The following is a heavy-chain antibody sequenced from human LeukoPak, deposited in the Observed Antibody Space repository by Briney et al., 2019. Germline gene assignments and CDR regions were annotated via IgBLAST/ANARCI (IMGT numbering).Heavy chain of an antibody. J-gene: IGHJ3*02. CDR1: EFTFSNFA. V-gene: IGHV3-23*01. CDR3: AKDLLQTFFFDSSGYYSYAFGM. Sequence: GGSLRLSCAASEFTFSNFAMSWVRQAPGKGLEGVSTISGSGDKTYYADSVKGRFTISRDKSKNTLSLHMNTLRAEDTAVYYCAKDLLQTFFFDSSGYYSYAFGMWGQGRMVTVSP. CDR2: ISGSGDKT. D-gene: IGHD3-22*01.